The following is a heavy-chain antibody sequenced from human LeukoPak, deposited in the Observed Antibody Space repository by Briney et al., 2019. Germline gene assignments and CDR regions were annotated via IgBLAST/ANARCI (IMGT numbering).Heavy chain of an antibody. V-gene: IGHV4-59*08. Sequence: SETLSLTCTVSGGSISSYYWSWIRQPPGKGLEWIGYIYYSGSTNYNPSLKSRVTISVDTSKNQFSLKLSSVTAADTAVYYCARRDITMVRGGGPNRYWYFDLWGRGTLVTVSS. J-gene: IGHJ2*01. CDR3: ARRDITMVRGGGPNRYWYFDL. D-gene: IGHD3-10*01. CDR2: IYYSGST. CDR1: GGSISSYY.